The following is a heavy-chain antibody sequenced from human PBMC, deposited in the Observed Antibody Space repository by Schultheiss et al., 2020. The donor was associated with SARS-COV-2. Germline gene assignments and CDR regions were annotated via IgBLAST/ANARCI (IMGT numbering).Heavy chain of an antibody. D-gene: IGHD5-24*01. Sequence: SETLSLTCAVYGGSFSGYYWSWIRQPPGKGLEWIGELNDSGSTNYNPSLKSRVTISVDTSKNQFSLKLSSVTAADTAVYYCARLDGYGFDYWGQGTLVTVSS. J-gene: IGHJ4*02. CDR1: GGSFSGYY. CDR2: LNDSGST. CDR3: ARLDGYGFDY. V-gene: IGHV4-34*01.